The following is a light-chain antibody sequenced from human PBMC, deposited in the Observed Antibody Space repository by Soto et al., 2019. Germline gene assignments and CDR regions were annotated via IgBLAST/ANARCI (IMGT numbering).Light chain of an antibody. CDR2: EVI. CDR3: SSYTSSSTWV. Sequence: QSVLTQPASVSGSPGQSITISCTGTSSDVGGYNYVSWYQQHPGKAPKLMIYEVINRPSGVSLRFSASKSGNTASLTISGLQAEDEADYYCSSYTSSSTWVFGGGTQLTVL. V-gene: IGLV2-14*01. CDR1: SSDVGGYNY. J-gene: IGLJ3*02.